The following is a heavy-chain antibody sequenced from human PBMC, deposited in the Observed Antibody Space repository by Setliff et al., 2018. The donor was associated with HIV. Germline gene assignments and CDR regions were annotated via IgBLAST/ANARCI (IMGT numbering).Heavy chain of an antibody. CDR2: IYYSGST. V-gene: IGHV4-39*01. Sequence: PSETLSLTCTVSGGSISSSSYYWGWIRQPPGKGLEWIGSIYYSGSTCYNPSLKSRVTISVDTSNNQLFLKVSSVAAADTAVYYCARFRGVHSSSLLDSWGQGPLVTVSS. D-gene: IGHD6-6*01. J-gene: IGHJ4*02. CDR1: GGSISSSSYY. CDR3: ARFRGVHSSSLLDS.